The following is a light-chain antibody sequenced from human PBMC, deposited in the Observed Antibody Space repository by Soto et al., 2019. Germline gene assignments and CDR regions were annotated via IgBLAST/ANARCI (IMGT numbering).Light chain of an antibody. CDR3: AAWDDSLSGGL. V-gene: IGLV1-47*02. CDR2: TSA. CDR1: SSTIGANS. Sequence: QSVLTQPPSASGTPGQRVTISCSGSSSTIGANSVSWYQQLQGAAPTLLIYTSAKRPSWVPDRFSGSKSRTAGSVAISGLRSEAEDDYDCAAWDDSLSGGLFGGGTKLTVL. J-gene: IGLJ2*01.